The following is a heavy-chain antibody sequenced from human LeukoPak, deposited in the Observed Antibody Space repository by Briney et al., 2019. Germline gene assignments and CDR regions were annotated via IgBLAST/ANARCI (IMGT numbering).Heavy chain of an antibody. J-gene: IGHJ4*02. Sequence: SETLSLTCTVSGGSISSYYWSWLRQPPGKGLEWIGYIYYSGSTNYNPSLKSRVTISVDTSKNQFSLKLSSVSAADTAVYYWAGPGGPPFYWGQGTLVTVSS. V-gene: IGHV4-59*01. CDR3: AGPGGPPFY. D-gene: IGHD3-16*01. CDR2: IYYSGST. CDR1: GGSISSYY.